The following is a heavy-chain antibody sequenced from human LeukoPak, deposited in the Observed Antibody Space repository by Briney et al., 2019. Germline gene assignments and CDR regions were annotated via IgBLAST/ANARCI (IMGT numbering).Heavy chain of an antibody. Sequence: ASVKVSCKASGYTFTDYYVHWVRQAPGQGLEWMGWIKPKSGDTDYAQKFQGRVTLTRDTSISTAYMELSSLRSDDTAVYFCAREVIPTYYYMDVWGQGTTVTVSS. J-gene: IGHJ6*03. CDR2: IKPKSGDT. CDR3: AREVIPTYYYMDV. D-gene: IGHD2-2*02. V-gene: IGHV1-2*02. CDR1: GYTFTDYY.